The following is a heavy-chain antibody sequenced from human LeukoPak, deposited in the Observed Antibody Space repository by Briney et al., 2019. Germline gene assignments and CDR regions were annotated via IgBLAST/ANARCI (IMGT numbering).Heavy chain of an antibody. CDR1: GGSISSSSYY. V-gene: IGHV4-39*07. CDR2: IYYSGST. J-gene: IGHJ4*02. Sequence: SETLSLTCTVSGGSISSSSYYWGWIRQPPGKGLEWIGSIYYSGSTYYNPSLKSRVTISVDTSKNQFSLKLSSVTAADTAVYYCAREGDSSGLSSYYFDYWGQETLVTVSS. CDR3: AREGDSSGLSSYYFDY. D-gene: IGHD3-22*01.